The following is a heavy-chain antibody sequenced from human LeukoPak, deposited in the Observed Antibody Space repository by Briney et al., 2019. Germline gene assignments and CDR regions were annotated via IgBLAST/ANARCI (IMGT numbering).Heavy chain of an antibody. J-gene: IGHJ6*02. CDR1: GFTVSSYA. CDR2: IYSGGST. V-gene: IGHV3-53*01. CDR3: ARESIWSGNTYYYYYGMDV. D-gene: IGHD3-3*01. Sequence: TGGSLRLSCAASGFTVSSYAICWVRQARGKGLEWVSVIYSGGSTYYADSVKGRFTISRDNSKNTLYLQMNSLRAEDTAVYYCARESIWSGNTYYYYYGMDVWGQGTTVTVSS.